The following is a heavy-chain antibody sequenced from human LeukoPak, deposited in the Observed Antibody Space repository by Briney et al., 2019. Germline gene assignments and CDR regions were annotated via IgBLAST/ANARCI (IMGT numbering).Heavy chain of an antibody. CDR2: IKQDGSEK. V-gene: IGHV3-7*01. CDR3: ARIGENYYYYKDV. Sequence: PGGSLRLSCAASGFTFSSYWMSWVRQAPGKGLEWVANIKQDGSEKYYVDSVKGRFTISRDNAKNSLYLQMNSLRAEDTAVYYCARIGENYYYYKDVWGKGTTVTVSS. J-gene: IGHJ6*03. CDR1: GFTFSSYW. D-gene: IGHD4-17*01.